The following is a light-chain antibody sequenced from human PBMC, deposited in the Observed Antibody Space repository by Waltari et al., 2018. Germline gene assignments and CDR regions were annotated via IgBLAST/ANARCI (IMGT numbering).Light chain of an antibody. Sequence: DIVMTQSPDSLAVSLGERATINCKSSQSVLYSSNNKNYLAWYQQKPGQPPKVLIYWASFRESGVPDQFSCCGSETDFALTISSLQAEDVAVYYCQQYYSTPPYTFGQETKLEIK. V-gene: IGKV4-1*01. CDR2: WAS. J-gene: IGKJ2*01. CDR1: QSVLYSSNNKNY. CDR3: QQYYSTPPYT.